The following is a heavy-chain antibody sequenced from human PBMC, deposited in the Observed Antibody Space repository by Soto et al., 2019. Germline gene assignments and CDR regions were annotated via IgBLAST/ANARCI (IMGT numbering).Heavy chain of an antibody. CDR1: GGSISGNY. CDR2: IYYSEST. Sequence: SETLSLTCTVSGGSISGNYWTWIRQPPGKGLEWIGYIYYSESTNYNPSLKSRVTISIDTSKNQFSLKLSSVTAADTAVYYCARHRPQEDGSKKGFDHWGQVTLVTSPQ. J-gene: IGHJ4*02. D-gene: IGHD2-15*01. CDR3: ARHRPQEDGSKKGFDH. V-gene: IGHV4-59*08.